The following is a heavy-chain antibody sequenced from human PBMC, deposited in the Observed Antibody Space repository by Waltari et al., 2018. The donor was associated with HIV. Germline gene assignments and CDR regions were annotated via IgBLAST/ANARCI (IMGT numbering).Heavy chain of an antibody. CDR3: ARARFWSDYPYYHYYGMDV. D-gene: IGHD3-3*01. Sequence: EVQLVESGGALVQPGGSLRLSCVASGFTFSDYSMHWVRQAPGKGLEWVSSISSGSPSFSYADSVRGRFTISRDNGKNSLSLQMDSLRDEDTALYYCARARFWSDYPYYHYYGMDVWGQGTLVTVSS. J-gene: IGHJ6*02. CDR2: ISSGSPSF. V-gene: IGHV3-48*02. CDR1: GFTFSDYS.